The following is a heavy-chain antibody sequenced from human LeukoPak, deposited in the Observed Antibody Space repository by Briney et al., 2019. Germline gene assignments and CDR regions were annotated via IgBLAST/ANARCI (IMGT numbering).Heavy chain of an antibody. CDR3: TREVWWPEKKGSTWSGYVDY. J-gene: IGHJ4*02. Sequence: QPGGSLRLSCAASGLTFNKYWMSSVRQAPGKGLGWVANIRGDGGSLYYVDSVEGRFTISRDNVKSSLYLQMNTLRIEDTAVYYCTREVWWPEKKGSTWSGYVDYWGQGTLVTVSS. CDR2: IRGDGGSL. D-gene: IGHD2-21*01. CDR1: GLTFNKYW. V-gene: IGHV3-7*01.